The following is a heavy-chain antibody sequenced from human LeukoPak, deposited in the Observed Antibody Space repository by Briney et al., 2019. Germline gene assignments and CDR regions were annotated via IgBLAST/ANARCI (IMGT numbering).Heavy chain of an antibody. CDR1: GGSISSYY. CDR2: IYTSGST. J-gene: IGHJ2*01. D-gene: IGHD6-13*01. CDR3: ARGAPYSSSWYFNPPNEYFDL. V-gene: IGHV4-4*09. Sequence: PSETLSLTCTVSGGSISSYYWSWIRQPAGKGLEWIGYIYTSGSTNYNPSLKSRVTISVDTSKNQFSLKLSSVTAADTAVYYCARGAPYSSSWYFNPPNEYFDLWGRGTLVTVSS.